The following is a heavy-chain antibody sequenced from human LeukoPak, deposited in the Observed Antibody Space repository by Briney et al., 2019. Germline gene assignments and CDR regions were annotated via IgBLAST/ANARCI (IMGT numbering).Heavy chain of an antibody. CDR1: GGSISSYY. D-gene: IGHD1-26*01. CDR2: IYYSGST. J-gene: IGHJ4*02. V-gene: IGHV4-59*08. CDR3: ARHLVGANDY. Sequence: PSETLSLTCTVSGGSISSYYWSWIRQPPGKGLEWIGYIYYSGSTNYNPSLKSRVTISVDTSKNQFSLKLSSVTAADTAVYYCARHLVGANDYWGQGTLVTVSS.